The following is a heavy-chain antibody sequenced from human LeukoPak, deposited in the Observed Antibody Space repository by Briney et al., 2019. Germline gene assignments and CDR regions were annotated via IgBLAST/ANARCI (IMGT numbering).Heavy chain of an antibody. CDR1: GFTFSSYS. Sequence: GGSLRLSCAASGFTFSSYSMNWVRQAPGEGLEWVSYISSSGSIIYYADSVKGRFTISRDNAKNSLYLQMNSLRAEDTAVYYCAELGITMIGGVWGKGTTVTISS. CDR2: ISSSGSII. V-gene: IGHV3-48*04. D-gene: IGHD3-10*02. CDR3: AELGITMIGGV. J-gene: IGHJ6*04.